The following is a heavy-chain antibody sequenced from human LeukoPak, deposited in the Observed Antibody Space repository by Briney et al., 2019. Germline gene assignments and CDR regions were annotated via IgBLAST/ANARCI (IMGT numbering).Heavy chain of an antibody. CDR2: ISYDGSNK. CDR3: ATGITMVRGVIAPVDY. V-gene: IGHV3-30-3*01. CDR1: GFTFSSYA. D-gene: IGHD3-10*01. Sequence: GGSLRLSCAASGFTFSSYAMHWVRQAPGKGLEWVAVISYDGSNKYYADSVKGRFTISRDNSKNTLYLQMNSLRAEDTAVYYCATGITMVRGVIAPVDYWGQGTLVTVSS. J-gene: IGHJ4*02.